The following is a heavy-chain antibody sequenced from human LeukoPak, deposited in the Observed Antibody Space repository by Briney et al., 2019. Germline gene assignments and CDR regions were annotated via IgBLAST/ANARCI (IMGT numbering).Heavy chain of an antibody. V-gene: IGHV3-74*01. CDR1: GFSFSGHW. D-gene: IGHD6-6*01. CDR3: ARGPNSNWSGLDF. J-gene: IGHJ4*02. CDR2: ISPTGSTT. Sequence: GGSLRLSCIASGFSFSGHWMHWARQLPGKGLVWVSRISPTGSTTSYANSVKGRFTVSRDNAKNTLYLQVNNLRAEDTAVYYCARGPNSNWSGLDFWGQGTLLTVSS.